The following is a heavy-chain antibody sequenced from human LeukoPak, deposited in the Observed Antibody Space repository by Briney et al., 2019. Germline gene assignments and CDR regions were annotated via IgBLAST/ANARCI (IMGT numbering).Heavy chain of an antibody. CDR2: IKEDGSEN. V-gene: IGHV3-7*01. CDR3: ARQRYSDY. D-gene: IGHD1-1*01. J-gene: IGHJ4*02. CDR1: GFTFSRYW. Sequence: GGSLRLSCAASGFTFSRYWMTWVRQAPGKGLEWVANIKEDGSENFYVESVKGRFNIARDNGKNSVYLQLNSLSAEDTAVYFCARQRYSDYWGQGTLVTVSS.